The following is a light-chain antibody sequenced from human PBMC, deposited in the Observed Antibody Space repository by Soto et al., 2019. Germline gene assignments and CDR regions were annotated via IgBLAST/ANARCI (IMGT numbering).Light chain of an antibody. CDR2: AAS. Sequence: DIQMTQSPSSLSASVGDRVTITSRASQSISGYLNWYQQKPGKAPKLLIYAASSLQSGVPSRFSGSGSGTDFTLTISSLQPEDFATYSCQQSYSTPWTFGQGTKVEIK. CDR3: QQSYSTPWT. J-gene: IGKJ1*01. V-gene: IGKV1-39*01. CDR1: QSISGY.